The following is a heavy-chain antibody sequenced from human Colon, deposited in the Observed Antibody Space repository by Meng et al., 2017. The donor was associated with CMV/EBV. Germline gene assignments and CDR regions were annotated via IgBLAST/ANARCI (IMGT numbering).Heavy chain of an antibody. CDR1: GFTFSSYS. J-gene: IGHJ3*02. Sequence: GGSLRLSCAASGFTFSSYSMNWVRQAPGKGLEWVSYISSSSTIYYADSVKGRFTISRDNAKNSLYLQMNSLRAEDTAVYYCARKQIVSGGVAFDIWGQGTMVTVSS. CDR3: ARKQIVSGGVAFDI. V-gene: IGHV3-48*04. CDR2: ISSSSTI. D-gene: IGHD3-22*01.